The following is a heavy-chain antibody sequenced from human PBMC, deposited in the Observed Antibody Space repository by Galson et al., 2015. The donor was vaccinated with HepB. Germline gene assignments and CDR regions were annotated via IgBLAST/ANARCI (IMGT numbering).Heavy chain of an antibody. CDR3: ARDLWTPQSWELLHYYSYYGMDI. D-gene: IGHD1-26*01. Sequence: SLRLSCAASGFTFSTYGVHWVRQAPGKGLEWVAVISYDGNSKYYVDSVKGRFTVSRDNSKNTLYLQMNSLRAEDTAVYYCARDLWTPQSWELLHYYSYYGMDIWGQGTTVTVSS. CDR1: GFTFSTYG. CDR2: ISYDGNSK. J-gene: IGHJ6*02. V-gene: IGHV3-30-3*01.